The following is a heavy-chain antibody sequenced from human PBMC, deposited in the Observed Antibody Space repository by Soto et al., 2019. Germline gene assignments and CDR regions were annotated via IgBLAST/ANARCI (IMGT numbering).Heavy chain of an antibody. CDR3: ASVRERSMEEGCLDH. D-gene: IGHD6-6*01. Sequence: SETLSLTCTVSGASISDTYWNWVRQPPGKGLEWIGFIYYSGSTSYNPSLKSRVTISVHTSKNQFSLNLNSVTAADTAVYYCASVRERSMEEGCLDHWGQGTQVTVSS. J-gene: IGHJ5*02. CDR2: IYYSGST. CDR1: GASISDTY. V-gene: IGHV4-59*01.